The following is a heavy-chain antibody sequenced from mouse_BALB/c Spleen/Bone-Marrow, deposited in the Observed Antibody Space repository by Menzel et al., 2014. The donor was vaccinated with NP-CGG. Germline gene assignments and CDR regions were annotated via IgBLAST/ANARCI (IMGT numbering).Heavy chain of an antibody. D-gene: IGHD1-2*01. V-gene: IGHV1S81*02. CDR3: TRSGYYGYGWYFDV. Sequence: VQLQQSGAELVKPGASVKLSCRGSGYTFTNYFVYWVKQRPGQGLEWIGEINPSNDTPNFNEKFKSKATLTVDKSSSTAYMQLSSLTSEDSAVYYCTRSGYYGYGWYFDVWGAGTPVTVSS. CDR2: INPSNDTP. CDR1: GYTFTNYF. J-gene: IGHJ1*01.